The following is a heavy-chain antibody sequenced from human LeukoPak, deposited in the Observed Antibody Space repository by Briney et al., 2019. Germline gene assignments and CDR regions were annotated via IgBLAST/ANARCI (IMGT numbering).Heavy chain of an antibody. CDR1: GFTFSNYS. Sequence: GGSLRLSCAASGFTFSNYSMNWVRQAPGKGLEWVSSISSSSSYIYYADSVKGRFTISRDNAKNSLYLQMSSLRAEDTAVFYCARDSYDSSGYADYRGQGTLVTVSS. J-gene: IGHJ4*02. CDR2: ISSSSSYI. V-gene: IGHV3-21*01. CDR3: ARDSYDSSGYADY. D-gene: IGHD3-22*01.